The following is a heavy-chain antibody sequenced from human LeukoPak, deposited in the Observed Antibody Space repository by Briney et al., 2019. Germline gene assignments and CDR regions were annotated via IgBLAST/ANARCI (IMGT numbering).Heavy chain of an antibody. D-gene: IGHD6-13*01. V-gene: IGHV3-53*01. Sequence: GGSLRLSCAASGFTVNNNYMNWVRQAPGKGLEWVSVIYSGGSTYFADSVKGRFTISRDNSKNTLYLQMNSLRAEDTAVYYCARATQLVLDYWGQGTLVTVSS. CDR3: ARATQLVLDY. J-gene: IGHJ4*02. CDR1: GFTVNNNY. CDR2: IYSGGST.